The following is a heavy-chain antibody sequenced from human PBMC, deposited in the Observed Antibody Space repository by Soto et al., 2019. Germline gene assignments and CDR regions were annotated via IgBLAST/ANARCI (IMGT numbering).Heavy chain of an antibody. V-gene: IGHV3-33*01. CDR3: ARDRGVPAAMVYYYYMGL. D-gene: IGHD2-2*01. Sequence: ESGGGVVQPGRSLRLSCAASGFTFSSYGMHWVRQAPGKGLEWVAGIWYDGSNKYYADSVKGRFTTSRDNSKNTLYLQMNSLRAEDTAVYYCARDRGVPAAMVYYYYMGLWGKGTTVTVSS. J-gene: IGHJ6*03. CDR1: GFTFSSYG. CDR2: IWYDGSNK.